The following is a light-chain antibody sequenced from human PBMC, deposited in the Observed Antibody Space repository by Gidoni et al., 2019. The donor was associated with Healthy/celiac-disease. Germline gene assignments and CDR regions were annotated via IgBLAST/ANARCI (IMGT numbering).Light chain of an antibody. CDR2: GAS. V-gene: IGKV3-15*01. CDR1: QSVSSN. J-gene: IGKJ1*01. Sequence: EIVVTQSPATLSVAPGERATLGCRAIQSVSSNLAWYQQQPGQAPKPLIYGASTRATGIPARFSGSGSGTEFTLTISSLQSEDFAVYYCQQYNNCPPWTFGQGTQVEIK. CDR3: QQYNNCPPWT.